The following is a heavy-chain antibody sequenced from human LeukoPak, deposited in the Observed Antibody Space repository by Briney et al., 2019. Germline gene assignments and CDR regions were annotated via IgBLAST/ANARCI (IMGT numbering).Heavy chain of an antibody. J-gene: IGHJ4*02. Sequence: GGSLRLSCAASGVTFSGHWMSWVRQAPGKGLGWVANITQGGSDKYYVDSVKGRFTISRDNANNLLYLQMNSLRGEDTAVYYCTRDRSRAEDDWGQGTLVTVSS. V-gene: IGHV3-7*01. CDR1: GVTFSGHW. D-gene: IGHD1-14*01. CDR3: TRDRSRAEDD. CDR2: ITQGGSDK.